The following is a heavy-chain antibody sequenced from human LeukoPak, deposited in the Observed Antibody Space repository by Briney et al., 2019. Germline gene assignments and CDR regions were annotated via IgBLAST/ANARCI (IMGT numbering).Heavy chain of an antibody. Sequence: GGSLRLSCAASGFTFSSYAMSWVRQAPGKGLEWVANIKQDGSEKYYVDSVKGRFTISRDNAKNSLYLQMNSLRAEDTAVYYCARARRMAIRLSAFDMWGQGTMVTVSS. J-gene: IGHJ3*02. CDR1: GFTFSSYA. V-gene: IGHV3-7*01. CDR2: IKQDGSEK. CDR3: ARARRMAIRLSAFDM. D-gene: IGHD4-17*01.